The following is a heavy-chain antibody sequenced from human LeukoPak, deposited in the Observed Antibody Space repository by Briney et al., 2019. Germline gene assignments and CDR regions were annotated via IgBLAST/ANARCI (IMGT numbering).Heavy chain of an antibody. Sequence: SETLSLTCAVYGGSFSGYYWSWIRQPPGKGLEWIGEINHSGSTNYNPSLKSRVTISVDTSKNQFSLKLSSVTAADTAVYYCARRGLRWSSGAFDIWGQGTMVTVSS. V-gene: IGHV4-34*01. CDR3: ARRGLRWSSGAFDI. J-gene: IGHJ3*02. CDR1: GGSFSGYY. CDR2: INHSGST. D-gene: IGHD4-23*01.